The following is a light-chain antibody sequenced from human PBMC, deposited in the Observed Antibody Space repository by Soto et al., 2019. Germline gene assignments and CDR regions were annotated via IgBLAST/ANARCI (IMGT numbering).Light chain of an antibody. J-gene: IGKJ5*01. CDR2: DAS. V-gene: IGKV3-11*01. Sequence: ETVLKQSPATLSLSPGERATLSCRASQSVSSYLAWYQQKPGQAPRLLIYDASNRATGIPARFSGSGSGTDFTLTISSLEPEDFAVYYCQQRRNWPPITFGQGTRREIK. CDR1: QSVSSY. CDR3: QQRRNWPPIT.